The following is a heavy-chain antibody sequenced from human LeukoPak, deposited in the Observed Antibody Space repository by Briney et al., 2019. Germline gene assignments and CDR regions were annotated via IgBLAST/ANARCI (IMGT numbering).Heavy chain of an antibody. V-gene: IGHV3-23*01. CDR2: ISGSGGST. J-gene: IGHJ4*02. Sequence: GGSLRLSCVASGFTFAARALTWVRQAPGKGLEWVSAISGSGGSTYYADSVKGRFTISRDNSKNTLYLQMNSLRAEDTAVYYCAKSTYSSGWSLDYWGQGTLVTVSS. CDR3: AKSTYSSGWSLDY. D-gene: IGHD6-19*01. CDR1: GFTFAARA.